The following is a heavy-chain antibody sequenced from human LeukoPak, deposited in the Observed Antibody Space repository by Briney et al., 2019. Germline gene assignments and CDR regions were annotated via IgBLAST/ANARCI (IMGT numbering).Heavy chain of an antibody. V-gene: IGHV4-34*01. Sequence: PSETLSLTCAVYGGSFSDYYWSWIRQPPGKGLEWIGEINHSGSTKYNPSLKSRVIISVDTSKNQFSLNLTSVTAADTAVYYCVRDRRRFGAYGGGWFDPWGQGTLVTVSS. CDR1: GGSFSDYY. J-gene: IGHJ5*02. D-gene: IGHD5-12*01. CDR2: INHSGST. CDR3: VRDRRRFGAYGGGWFDP.